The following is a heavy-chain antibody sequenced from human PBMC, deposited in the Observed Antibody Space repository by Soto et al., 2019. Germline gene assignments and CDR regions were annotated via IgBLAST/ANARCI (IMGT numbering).Heavy chain of an antibody. Sequence: PGGSLRLSCLASGFTFSSYAMSWVRQAPGRGLEWVSAISGSGDKTYYADSVKGRFTISRDASRNTVYLHMDSLTAEDTAVYYCAKAADALTGYHNEYLDFWGQGTLVTVSS. J-gene: IGHJ4*02. D-gene: IGHD3-9*01. CDR3: AKAADALTGYHNEYLDF. V-gene: IGHV3-23*01. CDR2: ISGSGDKT. CDR1: GFTFSSYA.